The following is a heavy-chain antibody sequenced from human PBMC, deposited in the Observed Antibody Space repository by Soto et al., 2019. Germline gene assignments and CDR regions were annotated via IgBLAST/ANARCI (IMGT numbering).Heavy chain of an antibody. Sequence: SETLSLTCTVSGGSISSYYWSWIRQPPGKGLEWIGYIYYSGSTNYNPSLKSRVTISVDTSKNQFSLKLSSVTAADTAVYYCARRGSAMVTEGRPFDYWGQGTLVTVSS. CDR1: GGSISSYY. J-gene: IGHJ4*02. CDR3: ARRGSAMVTEGRPFDY. D-gene: IGHD5-18*01. CDR2: IYYSGST. V-gene: IGHV4-59*12.